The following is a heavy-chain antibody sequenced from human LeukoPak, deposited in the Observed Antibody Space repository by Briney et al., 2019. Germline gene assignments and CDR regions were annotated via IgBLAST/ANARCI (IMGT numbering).Heavy chain of an antibody. Sequence: SGPALVKPTQTLTLTCTFSGFSLSTSGMCVSWIRQPPGKALEWLARIDWDDDKYYSTSLKTRLTISKDTSKNQVVLTMTNMDPGDTATYYCARAYGSGSYYNLWGQGTLVTVSS. V-gene: IGHV2-70*11. CDR3: ARAYGSGSYYNL. D-gene: IGHD3-10*01. CDR1: GFSLSTSGMC. CDR2: IDWDDDK. J-gene: IGHJ4*02.